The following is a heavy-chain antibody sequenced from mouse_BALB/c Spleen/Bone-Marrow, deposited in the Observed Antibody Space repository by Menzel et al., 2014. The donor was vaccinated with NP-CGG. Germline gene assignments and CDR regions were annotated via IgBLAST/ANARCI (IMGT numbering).Heavy chain of an antibody. D-gene: IGHD1-1*01. V-gene: IGHV14-3*02. Sequence: EVQLQQSGAELVKPGASVKLSCTASGFNIKDTYMYWVKQRPEQGLEWIGRIDPANGNTKYDPKFQDKATITADTSSNTAYLQLSSLTSEDTAVYYRARYCYGSSLFAYWGPRTLVTVSA. J-gene: IGHJ3*01. CDR1: GFNIKDTY. CDR2: IDPANGNT. CDR3: ARYCYGSSLFAY.